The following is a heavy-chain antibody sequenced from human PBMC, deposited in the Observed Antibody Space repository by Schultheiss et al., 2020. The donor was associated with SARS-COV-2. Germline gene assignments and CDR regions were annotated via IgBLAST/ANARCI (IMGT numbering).Heavy chain of an antibody. D-gene: IGHD6-19*01. CDR3: ARDRGVAVAGLDY. CDR2: VSGIGDGT. V-gene: IGHV3-23*01. Sequence: GGSLRLSCAASGFSFRNYPMNWVRQAPGKGLEWVSIVSGIGDGTYYAESVKGRFTISRDNSRNTLYLQMISLRAEDTAVFYCARDRGVAVAGLDYWGQGTLVTVSS. CDR1: GFSFRNYP. J-gene: IGHJ4*02.